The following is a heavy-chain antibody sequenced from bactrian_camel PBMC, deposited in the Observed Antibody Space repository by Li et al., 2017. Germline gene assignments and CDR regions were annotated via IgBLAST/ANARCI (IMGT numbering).Heavy chain of an antibody. V-gene: IGHV3S40*01. D-gene: IGHD2*01. J-gene: IGHJ4*01. Sequence: DVQLVESGGGSVQAGGSLRLSCAASGFTFSSYGMSWFRQAAGKGLEWVSTIPRGGDNTYYADSVKGRFTISRDNAKNTLYLQMNNLKSEDTALYYCAKALGGGNYYTGEYNYWGQGTQVTVS. CDR2: IPRGGDNT. CDR1: GFTFSSYG. CDR3: AKALGGGNYYTGEYNY.